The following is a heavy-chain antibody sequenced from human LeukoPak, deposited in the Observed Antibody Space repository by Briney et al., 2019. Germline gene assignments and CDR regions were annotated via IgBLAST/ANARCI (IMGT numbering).Heavy chain of an antibody. Sequence: ASVKVSCKASGYTFTSYGISWVRQAPGQGLEWMGWISAYIGNTNYAQKLQGRVTMTTDTSTSTAYMELRSLRSDDTAVYYCARMPMGYYYYYMDVWGKGTTVTVSS. V-gene: IGHV1-18*01. CDR1: GYTFTSYG. J-gene: IGHJ6*03. CDR2: ISAYIGNT. CDR3: ARMPMGYYYYYMDV. D-gene: IGHD1-26*01.